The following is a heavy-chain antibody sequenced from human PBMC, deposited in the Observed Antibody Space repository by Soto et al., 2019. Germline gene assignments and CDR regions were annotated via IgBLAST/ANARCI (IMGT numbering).Heavy chain of an antibody. Sequence: SGPTLVNPTQTLTLTCTFSGFSLSTSQVGVGWIRQPPGKGLEWIGSIYYSGSTYYNPSLKSRVTISVDTSKNQFSLKLSSVTAADTAVYYCARQHLSLRYFDGPPYYFDYWGQGTLVTVSS. V-gene: IGHV4-39*01. D-gene: IGHD3-9*01. CDR2: IYYSGST. CDR3: ARQHLSLRYFDGPPYYFDY. J-gene: IGHJ4*02. CDR1: GFSLSTSQVG.